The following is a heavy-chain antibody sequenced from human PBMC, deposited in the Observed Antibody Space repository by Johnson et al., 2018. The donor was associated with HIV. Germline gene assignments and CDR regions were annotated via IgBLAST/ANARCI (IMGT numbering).Heavy chain of an antibody. CDR2: ILSGGTSA. V-gene: IGHV3-74*01. CDR3: ARAVYSTSSSSAFDI. CDR1: GFTFSTYW. D-gene: IGHD6-6*01. J-gene: IGHJ3*02. Sequence: VQLVESGGGLVQPGGSLRLSCAASGFTFSTYWMHWVRQAPGKGLVWVSRILSGGTSATYADSVKGRFTISRDNAKNTVYLEMNSLRVEDTAVYYCARAVYSTSSSSAFDIWGQGTMVTVSS.